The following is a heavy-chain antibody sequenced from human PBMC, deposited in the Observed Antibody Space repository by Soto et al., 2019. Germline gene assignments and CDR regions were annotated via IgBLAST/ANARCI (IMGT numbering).Heavy chain of an antibody. CDR3: ARESYDSSGYSTNYYYYGMDV. J-gene: IGHJ6*02. V-gene: IGHV1-46*01. Sequence: ASVKVSCKASGYTFTSYYMHWVRQAPGQGLEWMGIINPSGGSTSYAQKFQGRVTMTRDTSTSTVYMELSSLRSEDTAVYYCARESYDSSGYSTNYYYYGMDVWGQGTTVTVSS. CDR2: INPSGGST. CDR1: GYTFTSYY. D-gene: IGHD3-22*01.